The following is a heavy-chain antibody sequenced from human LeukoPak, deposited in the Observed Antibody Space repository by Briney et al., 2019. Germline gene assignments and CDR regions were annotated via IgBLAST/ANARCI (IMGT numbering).Heavy chain of an antibody. D-gene: IGHD1-26*01. J-gene: IGHJ4*02. CDR2: VYYSGIT. Sequence: SETLSLTCTVSGGSISSSSYHWSWIRQPPGKGLEWIGNVYYSGITNYNPSLKSRVTISVDTSKNQFSLKVGSVTAADTAVYYCASLASGSSSPFDYWGQGTLVTVSS. CDR1: GGSISSSSYH. CDR3: ASLASGSSSPFDY. V-gene: IGHV4-61*01.